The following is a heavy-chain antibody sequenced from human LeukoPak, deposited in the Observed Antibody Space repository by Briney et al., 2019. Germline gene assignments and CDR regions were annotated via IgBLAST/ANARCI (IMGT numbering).Heavy chain of an antibody. D-gene: IGHD2-2*01. CDR3: ATAIPAPGVYFDS. CDR2: IYDSGST. CDR1: GGSIRSSYYY. J-gene: IGHJ4*02. Sequence: PSETLSLTCTVSGGSIRSSYYYWGWIRQPPGKGLEWIGSIYDSGSTYYNPSLKSRVTLSVDASKNQFSLKLNSVTAADTAVYYCATAIPAPGVYFDSWGQGALVTVSS. V-gene: IGHV4-39*01.